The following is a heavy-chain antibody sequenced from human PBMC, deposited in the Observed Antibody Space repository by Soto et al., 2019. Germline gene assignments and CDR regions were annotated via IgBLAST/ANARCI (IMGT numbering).Heavy chain of an antibody. Sequence: SETLSLTCTVSGGSMNAHFWSWIRQSAGKGLEWIGHIYISGTTMYNPSLKSRVTMSVDPPKNQLSLKLTSVTAADTAVYYCARINGGSPDFWGQGTLVTAPQ. CDR2: IYISGTT. V-gene: IGHV4-4*07. CDR3: ARINGGSPDF. J-gene: IGHJ4*02. CDR1: GGSMNAHF. D-gene: IGHD2-15*01.